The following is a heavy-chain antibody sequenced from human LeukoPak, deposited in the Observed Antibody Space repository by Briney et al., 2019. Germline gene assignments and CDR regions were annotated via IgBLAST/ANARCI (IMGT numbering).Heavy chain of an antibody. Sequence: GGSLRPSCAASGFTFSSYAMHWVRQAPGKGLEWVAVISYDGSNKYYADSVKGRFTISRDNSKNTLYLQMNSLRAEDTAVYYCARGFCSSTSCYAGRAAAFDPWGQGTLVTVSS. D-gene: IGHD2-2*01. CDR3: ARGFCSSTSCYAGRAAAFDP. CDR1: GFTFSSYA. J-gene: IGHJ5*02. V-gene: IGHV3-30*04. CDR2: ISYDGSNK.